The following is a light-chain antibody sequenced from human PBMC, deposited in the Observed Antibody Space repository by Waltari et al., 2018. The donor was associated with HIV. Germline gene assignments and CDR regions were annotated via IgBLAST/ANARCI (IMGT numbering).Light chain of an antibody. CDR1: QSVLYSSNNKNY. V-gene: IGKV4-1*01. CDR3: QQYFSTPYT. J-gene: IGKJ2*01. Sequence: DLVLTQSPDLLAVSLGERATLNCKSSQSVLYSSNNKNYLTWYQQKPGQHPKLLIYWASTRESGVPDRFNGSGSGTDFTLTISSLQAEDVAVYCCQQYFSTPYTFGQGTKLEIK. CDR2: WAS.